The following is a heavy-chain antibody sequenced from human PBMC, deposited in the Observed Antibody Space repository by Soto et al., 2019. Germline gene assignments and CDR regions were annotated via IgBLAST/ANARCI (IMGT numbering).Heavy chain of an antibody. CDR2: IYHSGST. CDR1: GGSISSGCYS. Sequence: PXETLSLPCAVSGGSISSGCYSWSWIRQPPGKGLEWIGYIYHSGSTYYNPSLKSRVTISVDRSKNQFYLKLSSVTAADTAVYYCARLRVTTVDDWGQGTLVTVSS. CDR3: ARLRVTTVDD. V-gene: IGHV4-30-2*01. J-gene: IGHJ4*02. D-gene: IGHD4-17*01.